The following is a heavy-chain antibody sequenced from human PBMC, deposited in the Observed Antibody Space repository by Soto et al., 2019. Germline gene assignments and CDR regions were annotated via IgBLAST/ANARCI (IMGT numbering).Heavy chain of an antibody. CDR3: APHVSCSGGSCQYDAFAI. D-gene: IGHD2-15*01. J-gene: IGHJ3*02. CDR1: GFTVSSHA. Sequence: GGSLRLSCEGSGFTVSSHARTWIRQAPGKGPEWVSTVTADGGTYYADSVKGRFAMSRDTSENTLYLQMNSLGAEDTAAYYCAPHVSCSGGSCQYDAFAIRGQGTMVTVSS. CDR2: VTADGGT. V-gene: IGHV3-23*01.